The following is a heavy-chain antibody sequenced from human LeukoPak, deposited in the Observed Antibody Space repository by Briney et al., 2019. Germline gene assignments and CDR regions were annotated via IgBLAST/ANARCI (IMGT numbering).Heavy chain of an antibody. D-gene: IGHD3-10*01. V-gene: IGHV3-23*01. J-gene: IGHJ4*02. Sequence: GGSLRLSCAASGFTFSSHAMGWVRQAPGKGLEWVSSITGSGGSTYYADSVKGRFTISRDNSKNTLYLQMNSLRAEDTAVYYCAKETGPYYFDYWGQGTLVTVSS. CDR3: AKETGPYYFDY. CDR1: GFTFSSHA. CDR2: ITGSGGST.